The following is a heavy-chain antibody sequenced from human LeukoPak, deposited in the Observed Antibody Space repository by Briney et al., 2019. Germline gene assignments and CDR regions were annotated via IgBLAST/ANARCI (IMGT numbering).Heavy chain of an antibody. J-gene: IGHJ4*02. D-gene: IGHD6-19*01. CDR1: GFTFSSYD. CDR2: IGTAGDT. V-gene: IGHV3-13*01. Sequence: GGSLRLSCAASGFTFSSYDMHWVRQATGKGLEWVSAIGTAGDTYYPGSVKGRFTISRENAKNSLYLQMNSLRAEDTAVYYCARDEGSSGWYWHFDYWGQGTLVTVSS. CDR3: ARDEGSSGWYWHFDY.